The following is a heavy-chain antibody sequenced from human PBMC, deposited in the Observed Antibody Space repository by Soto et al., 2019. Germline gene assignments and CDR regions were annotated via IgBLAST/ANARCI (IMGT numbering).Heavy chain of an antibody. CDR1: GFRFSSYA. Sequence: EVQLVESGGGLVQPGGSLRLSCAASGFRFSSYAMHWVRQAPGKGLEYVSAISSNGGSTYYADSVRGRFTISGDNSKNTLYLQMGILRAEDMAVYYCARANYYDSSGYDHWGQGTLVTVSS. V-gene: IGHV3-64*07. D-gene: IGHD3-22*01. CDR3: ARANYYDSSGYDH. J-gene: IGHJ4*02. CDR2: ISSNGGST.